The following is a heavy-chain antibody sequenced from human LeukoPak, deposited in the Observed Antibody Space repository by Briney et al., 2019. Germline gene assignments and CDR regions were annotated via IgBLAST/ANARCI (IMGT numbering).Heavy chain of an antibody. CDR2: IYYNGIT. J-gene: IGHJ5*02. V-gene: IGHV4-39*07. CDR3: ATTYCSSTSCYNGWFDP. Sequence: SETLSLTCSVSGGSVYSSPYYWGWIRQPPGKGLEWLGSIYYNGITYYNPSLKSRVTISEDTSKNQFSLKLSSVTAADTAVYYCATTYCSSTSCYNGWFDPWGQGTLVTVSS. CDR1: GGSVYSSPYY. D-gene: IGHD2-2*02.